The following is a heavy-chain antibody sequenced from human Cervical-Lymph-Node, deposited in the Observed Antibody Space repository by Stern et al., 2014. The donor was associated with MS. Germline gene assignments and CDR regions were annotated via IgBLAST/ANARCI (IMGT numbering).Heavy chain of an antibody. D-gene: IGHD3-3*01. CDR1: GGSISSGGYY. CDR3: ARVSYDFWSGYYPFDY. V-gene: IGHV4-31*03. CDR2: IYYSGST. J-gene: IGHJ4*02. Sequence: VHLVESGPGLVKPSQTLSLTCTVSGGSISSGGYYWSWIRQHPGKGLERIGYIYYSGSTYYNPSLKSRVTISVDTSKNQFSLKLSSVTAADTAVYYCARVSYDFWSGYYPFDYWGQGTLVTVSS.